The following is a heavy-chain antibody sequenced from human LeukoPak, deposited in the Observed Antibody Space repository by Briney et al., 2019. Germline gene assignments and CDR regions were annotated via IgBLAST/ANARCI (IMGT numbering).Heavy chain of an antibody. CDR1: GGTFISYA. V-gene: IGHV1-69*06. Sequence: SVKVSCKASGGTFISYAISWVRQAPGQGLEWMGGIIPFFGTANYAQKYQGRVTITADKSTSTAYMELSSLRSEDTAVYYCARDRQLPNCSGGSCYLWEDAFDIWGQGTMVTVSS. CDR3: ARDRQLPNCSGGSCYLWEDAFDI. J-gene: IGHJ3*02. D-gene: IGHD2-15*01. CDR2: IIPFFGTA.